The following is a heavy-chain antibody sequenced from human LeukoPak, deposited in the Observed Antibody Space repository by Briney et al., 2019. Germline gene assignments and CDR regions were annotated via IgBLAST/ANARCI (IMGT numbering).Heavy chain of an antibody. Sequence: GGSLRLSCAASGFSFSSRNMNWVRQAPGKGLEWVSYISASTSSIYYADSVKGRFTISRDIGKNSLYLQMNSLRAEDTAVYYCAASSGSGNYAYYFDYWGQGTLVAVSS. D-gene: IGHD3-22*01. V-gene: IGHV3-48*04. CDR2: ISASTSSI. CDR3: AASSGSGNYAYYFDY. J-gene: IGHJ4*02. CDR1: GFSFSSRN.